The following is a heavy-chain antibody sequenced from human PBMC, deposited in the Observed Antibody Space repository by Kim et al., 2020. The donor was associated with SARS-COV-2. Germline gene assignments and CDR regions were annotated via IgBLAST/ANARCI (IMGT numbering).Heavy chain of an antibody. CDR2: ISGDGGST. CDR3: AKEHNWNDEGPFDY. Sequence: GGSLRLSCAASGFTFDDYAMHWVRQAPGKGLEWVSLISGDGGSTYYADSVKGRFTISRDNSKNSLYLQMNSLRTEDTALYYCAKEHNWNDEGPFDYWGQGTLVTVSS. D-gene: IGHD1-1*01. V-gene: IGHV3-43*02. J-gene: IGHJ4*02. CDR1: GFTFDDYA.